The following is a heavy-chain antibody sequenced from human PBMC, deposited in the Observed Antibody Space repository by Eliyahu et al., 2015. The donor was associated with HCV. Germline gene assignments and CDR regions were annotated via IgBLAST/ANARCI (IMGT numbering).Heavy chain of an antibody. Sequence: QLQLQESGPGLVKPSETLSLTCTVSGGSISSSSYYWGWIRQPPGKGLEWIGSIYYSGSTYYNPSLKSRVTISVDTSKNQFSLKLSSVTAADTAVYYCASQNYDSSGWNYYFDYWGQGTLVTVSS. CDR1: GGSISSSSYY. V-gene: IGHV4-39*01. CDR3: ASQNYDSSGWNYYFDY. D-gene: IGHD3-22*01. J-gene: IGHJ4*02. CDR2: IYYSGST.